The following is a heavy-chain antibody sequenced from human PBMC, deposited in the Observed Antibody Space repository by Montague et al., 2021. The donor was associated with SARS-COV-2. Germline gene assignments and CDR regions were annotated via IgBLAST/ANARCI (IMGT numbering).Heavy chain of an antibody. CDR1: VGSISTYY. CDR2: IIYNGST. J-gene: IGHJ5*01. D-gene: IGHD2-21*01. CDR3: ARQGAWAYCGVEFSKGWFDS. V-gene: IGHV4-59*01. Sequence: SETLSLTCTVSVGSISTYYWCWIRQPPGKGLELIGLIIYNGSTKYNPSLKRRVAISIDTSKNQFSLKLSSVTAADTAVYYCARQGAWAYCGVEFSKGWFDSWGQGTLVTVSS.